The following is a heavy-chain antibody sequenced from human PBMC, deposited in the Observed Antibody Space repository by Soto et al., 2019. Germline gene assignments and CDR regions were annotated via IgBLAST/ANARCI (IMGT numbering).Heavy chain of an antibody. CDR2: ISSNGGST. D-gene: IGHD6-13*01. J-gene: IGHJ2*01. Sequence: EVQLVESGGGLVQPGGSLRLSCAASGFTFSSYAMHWVRQAPGKGLEYVSAISSNGGSTYYANSVKGRFTISRDNSKNTLYLQMGSLRAEDMAVYYCARDRYHPRYSSSWEGYFDLWGRGTLVTVSS. V-gene: IGHV3-64*01. CDR3: ARDRYHPRYSSSWEGYFDL. CDR1: GFTFSSYA.